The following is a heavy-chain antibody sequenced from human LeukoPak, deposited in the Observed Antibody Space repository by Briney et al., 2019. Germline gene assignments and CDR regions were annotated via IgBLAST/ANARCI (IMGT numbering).Heavy chain of an antibody. J-gene: IGHJ6*03. CDR2: IYYSGST. D-gene: IGHD3-16*01. V-gene: IGHV4-61*10. CDR1: GGSISSGSYY. CDR3: AGAVTSSAGYYYYMDV. Sequence: PSETLSLTCTVSGGSISSGSYYWSWIRQPAGKGLEWIGYIYYSGSTNYNPSLKSRVTISVDTSKNQFSLKLSSVTAADTAVYYCAGAVTSSAGYYYYMDVWGKGTTVTVSS.